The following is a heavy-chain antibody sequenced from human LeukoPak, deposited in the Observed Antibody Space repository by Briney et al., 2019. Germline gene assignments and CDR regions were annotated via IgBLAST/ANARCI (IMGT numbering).Heavy chain of an antibody. CDR3: ARVKRDYDILTGSSNWFDP. CDR1: GGSISSYY. D-gene: IGHD3-9*01. CDR2: IYYSGST. J-gene: IGHJ5*02. Sequence: SETLSLTCTVSGGSISSYYWSWIRQPPGKGLEWIGYIYYSGSTNYNPSLKSRVTISVDTSKNQFSLKLSSVTAADTAVYYCARVKRDYDILTGSSNWFDPWGQGTLVIVSS. V-gene: IGHV4-59*01.